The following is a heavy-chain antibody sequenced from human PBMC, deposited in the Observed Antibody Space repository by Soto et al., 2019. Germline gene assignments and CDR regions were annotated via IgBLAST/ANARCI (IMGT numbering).Heavy chain of an antibody. Sequence: QVQLQESGPGLVKPSQTLSLTCTVSGGSISSGGYYWSWIRQHPGKGLEWIGYIYYSGSTYYNPSLKSRATISVDTSKNQFSLKLSSVTAADTAVYYCARGGYDYIWGSYRGDWFDPWGQGTLVTVSS. CDR3: ARGGYDYIWGSYRGDWFDP. CDR2: IYYSGST. CDR1: GGSISSGGYY. D-gene: IGHD3-16*02. J-gene: IGHJ5*02. V-gene: IGHV4-31*03.